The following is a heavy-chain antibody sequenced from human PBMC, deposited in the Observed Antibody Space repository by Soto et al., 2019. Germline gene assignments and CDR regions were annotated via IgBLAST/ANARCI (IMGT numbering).Heavy chain of an antibody. CDR2: ISAHNGNT. D-gene: IGHD1-1*01. CDR3: ARGRYGDY. J-gene: IGHJ4*02. CDR1: GXAFTTYG. V-gene: IGHV1-18*01. Sequence: QVHLVQSGAEVKKPGASVKVSXXGSGXAFTTYGITWVRQAPGQGLEWMGWISAHNGNTNYAQKLQGRVTVTRDTSTSTAYMELRSLRXXXTAXYYCARGRYGDYWGQGALVTVSS.